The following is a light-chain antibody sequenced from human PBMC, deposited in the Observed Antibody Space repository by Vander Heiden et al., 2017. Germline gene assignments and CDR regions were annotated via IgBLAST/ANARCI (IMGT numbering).Light chain of an antibody. J-gene: IGLJ1*01. CDR1: SSDVGAYNY. CDR2: EVS. Sequence: QSALTQPPSASGSPGQSVTISCTGTSSDVGAYNYVSWYQQHPGRAPKVMIYEVSQRPSGVPDRFSGSKSGNTASLTVSGLQAEDEADYYCSSYAGSNNPYVFGTGTKVTGL. V-gene: IGLV2-8*01. CDR3: SSYAGSNNPYV.